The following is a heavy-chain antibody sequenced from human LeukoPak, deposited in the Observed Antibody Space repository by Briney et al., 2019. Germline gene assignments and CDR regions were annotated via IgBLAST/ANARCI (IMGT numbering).Heavy chain of an antibody. V-gene: IGHV3-23*01. D-gene: IGHD3-22*01. CDR2: ISGSGGST. Sequence: GGSLRLSCAVSGFTFSSDAMSWLRQAPGKGLEWVSAISGSGGSTYYADSVKGRFTISRDNSKNTLYLQMNSLRAEDTAVYYCANRRVYHYDSSGYYEDYYFDYWGQGTLVTVSS. CDR1: GFTFSSDA. CDR3: ANRRVYHYDSSGYYEDYYFDY. J-gene: IGHJ4*02.